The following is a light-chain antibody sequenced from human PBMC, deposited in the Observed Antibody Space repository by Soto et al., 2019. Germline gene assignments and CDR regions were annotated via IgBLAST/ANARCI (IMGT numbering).Light chain of an antibody. V-gene: IGKV1-5*03. CDR3: QQDNNYPWT. Sequence: DIQMTQSPSPLSASVGDRVTITCRASQSIRGWLAWYQQKPGKAPKLLIYKASSLQIGVPSRFSASGSETEFTLTSSSLQPDDFATYFCQQDNNYPWTFGQVTKVEIK. CDR1: QSIRGW. CDR2: KAS. J-gene: IGKJ1*01.